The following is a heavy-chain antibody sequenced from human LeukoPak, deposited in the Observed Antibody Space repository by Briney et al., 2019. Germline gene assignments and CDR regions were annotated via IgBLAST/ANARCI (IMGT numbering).Heavy chain of an antibody. D-gene: IGHD3-10*01. CDR3: ARHMTMVRGLSDH. J-gene: IGHJ4*02. Sequence: GGSLRLSCAASGFKFSDYYMSWIRQAPGKGLEWISYISSDGSTIYYADSVKGRFTISRDNAMDSLYLQMNSLRAEDTAVYYCARHMTMVRGLSDHWGQGTLVTVSS. CDR1: GFKFSDYY. V-gene: IGHV3-11*01. CDR2: ISSDGSTI.